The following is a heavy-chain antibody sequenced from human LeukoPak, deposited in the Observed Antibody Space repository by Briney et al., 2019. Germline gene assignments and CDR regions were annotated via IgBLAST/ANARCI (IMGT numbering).Heavy chain of an antibody. CDR1: GGSISSYY. CDR3: ARDSGQDAFDI. D-gene: IGHD1-26*01. J-gene: IGHJ3*02. V-gene: IGHV4-59*01. CDR2: IYYSGST. Sequence: SSETLSLTCTVSGGSISSYYWSWIRQPPGKGLEWIGYIYYSGSTNYNPSLKSRVTISVDTSKNQFSLKLSSVPAADTAEYYCARDSGQDAFDIWGEGTMVTVSS.